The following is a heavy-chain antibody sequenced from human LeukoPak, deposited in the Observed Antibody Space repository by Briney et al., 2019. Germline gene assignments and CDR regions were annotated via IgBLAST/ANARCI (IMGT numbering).Heavy chain of an antibody. V-gene: IGHV5-51*01. CDR1: GYSFTSYW. Sequence: GESLKISSKGSGYSFTSYWIGWVREMPGKGLEWMGIIYPGDSDTRYSPSFQGQVTISADKSISTAYLQWSSLKASDTAMYYCARHTYDYVWGSSRTFDYWGQGTLVTVSS. D-gene: IGHD3-16*01. CDR2: IYPGDSDT. CDR3: ARHTYDYVWGSSRTFDY. J-gene: IGHJ4*02.